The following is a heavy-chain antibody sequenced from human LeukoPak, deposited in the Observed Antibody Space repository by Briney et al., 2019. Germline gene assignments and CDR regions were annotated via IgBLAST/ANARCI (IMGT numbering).Heavy chain of an antibody. V-gene: IGHV1-18*01. CDR3: ARDISPYSSSGASEYFQH. D-gene: IGHD6-13*01. CDR2: ISAYSGNT. CDR1: GYTFTSYG. J-gene: IGHJ1*01. Sequence: ASVKVSHKPSGYTFTSYGVSLVRQAPGHGLEWMGWISAYSGNTNYAQKLQGRVTMATDTSTSTAYMELRSLRSDDTALYYCARDISPYSSSGASEYFQHWAESPLLTVSS.